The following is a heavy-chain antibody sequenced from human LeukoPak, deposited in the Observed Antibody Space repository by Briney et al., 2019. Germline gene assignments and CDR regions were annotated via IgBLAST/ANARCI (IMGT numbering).Heavy chain of an antibody. J-gene: IGHJ4*02. V-gene: IGHV3-9*01. CDR1: GFTFDDYA. D-gene: IGHD5-18*01. CDR2: ISWNSGSI. CDR3: AKGLGYSYGRLFDY. Sequence: GGSLRLSCAASGFTFDDYAMHWVRQAPGKGLEWVSGISWNSGSIGYADSVKGRFTISRDNAKNSLYLQMNSLRAEDTALYYCAKGLGYSYGRLFDYWGQGTLVTVSS.